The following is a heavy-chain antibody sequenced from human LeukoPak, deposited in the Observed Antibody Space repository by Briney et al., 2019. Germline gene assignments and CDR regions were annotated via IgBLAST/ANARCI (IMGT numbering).Heavy chain of an antibody. CDR1: GFTFDDYG. D-gene: IGHD2-15*01. V-gene: IGHV3-20*04. CDR2: INWNGGST. Sequence: PEGSLRLSCAVSGFTFDDYGMSWVRQAPGKGLEWVSGINWNGGSTGYADSVKGRFTISRDNAKNSLFLHMNSLRVEDTALYYCARDRVVVATTTPAYWYFDIWGRGTLVTVSS. J-gene: IGHJ2*01. CDR3: ARDRVVVATTTPAYWYFDI.